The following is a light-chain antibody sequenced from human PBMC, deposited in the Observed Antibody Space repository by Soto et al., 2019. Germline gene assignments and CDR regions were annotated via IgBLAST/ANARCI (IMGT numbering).Light chain of an antibody. V-gene: IGLV2-8*01. CDR1: SSDTGDYNY. CDR3: SSYAGSDNYV. CDR2: EVS. J-gene: IGLJ1*01. Sequence: QSALTQPPSASGSPGQSVTISCSGTSSDTGDYNYVSWYQQHPGKAPKLMIYEVSKRPSGVPDRFSGSKSGNTASLTVSGLQAEDEADYYCSSYAGSDNYVVGTGTKVTVL.